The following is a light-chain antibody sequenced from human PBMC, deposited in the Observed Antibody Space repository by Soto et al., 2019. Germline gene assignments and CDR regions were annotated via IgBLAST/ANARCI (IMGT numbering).Light chain of an antibody. Sequence: EIVLTQSPATLSLSPGERATLSCRASQSVSSYLAWYQQKTGQAPRLLIYDASNRATGIPARFSGSGSGTDFTLTISSLEPEDCAVYYCQQRSNWLMYTFGQGTKLEIK. CDR1: QSVSSY. CDR3: QQRSNWLMYT. J-gene: IGKJ2*01. V-gene: IGKV3-11*01. CDR2: DAS.